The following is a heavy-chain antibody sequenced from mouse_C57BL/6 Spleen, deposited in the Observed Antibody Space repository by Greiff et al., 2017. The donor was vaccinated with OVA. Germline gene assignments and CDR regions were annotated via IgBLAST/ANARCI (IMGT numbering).Heavy chain of an antibody. CDR3: AKEGLHYYAMDY. CDR2: IWRGGST. J-gene: IGHJ4*01. CDR1: GFSLTSYG. D-gene: IGHD2-4*01. Sequence: VMLVESGPGLVQPSQSLSITCTVSGFSLTSYGVHWVRQSPGKGLEWLGVIWRGGSTDYNAAFMSRLSITKDNSKSQVFFKMNSLQADDTAIYYCAKEGLHYYAMDYWGQGTSVTVSS. V-gene: IGHV2-5*01.